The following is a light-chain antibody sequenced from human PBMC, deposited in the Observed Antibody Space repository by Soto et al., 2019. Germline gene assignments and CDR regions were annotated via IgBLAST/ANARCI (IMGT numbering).Light chain of an antibody. CDR3: QQRSEWPLT. Sequence: EIVLTQSPATLSLSPGERATLSCRASQSVSGYLAWCQQKPGQAPRLLIYDVSNRATGIPARFSGSGSGTDFTLTISSLEPEDFAAYYCQQRSEWPLTFGGGTKVEIK. CDR2: DVS. V-gene: IGKV3-11*01. J-gene: IGKJ4*01. CDR1: QSVSGY.